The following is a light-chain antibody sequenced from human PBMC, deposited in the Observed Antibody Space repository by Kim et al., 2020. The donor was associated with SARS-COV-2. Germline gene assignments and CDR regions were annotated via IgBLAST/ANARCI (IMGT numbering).Light chain of an antibody. Sequence: PGQPVTISCNGTSSDVGKYKYVSWYQQHPGKAPKLIISEVSKRPAGVPDRFSGSKSGNTASLTISGLQAEDEADYYCCAYAGTYYIFGTGTKVTVL. CDR3: CAYAGTYYI. CDR1: SSDVGKYKY. V-gene: IGLV2-11*01. J-gene: IGLJ1*01. CDR2: EVS.